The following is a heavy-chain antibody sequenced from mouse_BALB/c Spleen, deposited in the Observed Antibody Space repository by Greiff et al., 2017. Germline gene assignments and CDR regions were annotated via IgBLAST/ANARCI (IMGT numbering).Heavy chain of an antibody. V-gene: IGHV5-17*02. CDR1: GFTFSSFG. CDR2: ISSGSSTI. J-gene: IGHJ4*01. CDR3: AMALYGMDY. Sequence: EVQGVESGGGLVQPGGSRKLSCAASGFTFSSFGMHWVRQAPEKGLEWVAYISSGSSTIYYADTVKGRCTISRDNPKNTLFLQMTSLRSEDTAMYYCAMALYGMDYWGQGTSVTVSS.